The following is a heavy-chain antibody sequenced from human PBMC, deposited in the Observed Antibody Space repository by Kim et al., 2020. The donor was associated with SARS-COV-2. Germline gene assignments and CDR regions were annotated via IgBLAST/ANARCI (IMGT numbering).Heavy chain of an antibody. J-gene: IGHJ6*02. Sequence: GGSLRLSCAASGFTFSNYAMSWVRQAPGKGLEWVSTISGSGGVTYYADSVKGRFTISRDNSKNTLYLQMNSLRAEDTAVYYCARWEGTVGNYYYKMDVWGQGTTVTVSS. CDR2: ISGSGGVT. D-gene: IGHD1-26*01. V-gene: IGHV3-23*01. CDR3: ARWEGTVGNYYYKMDV. CDR1: GFTFSNYA.